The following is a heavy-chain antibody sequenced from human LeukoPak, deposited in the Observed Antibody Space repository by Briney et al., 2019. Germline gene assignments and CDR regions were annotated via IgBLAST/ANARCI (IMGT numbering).Heavy chain of an antibody. V-gene: IGHV4-30-4*08. CDR3: AKAYYYDSRIDL. J-gene: IGHJ5*02. CDR2: MYYSGST. Sequence: SETLSLTCTVSAGSISSGDYYWSWLRQPPGKGLEWIAYMYYSGSTSYNPSLKSRVTMSADTSKNQLSLKLSSVTAADTAVYYCAKAYYYDSRIDLWGQGILVTVSS. D-gene: IGHD3-22*01. CDR1: AGSISSGDYY.